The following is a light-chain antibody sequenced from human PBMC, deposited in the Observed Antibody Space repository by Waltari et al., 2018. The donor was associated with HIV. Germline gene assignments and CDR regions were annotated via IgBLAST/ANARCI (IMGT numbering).Light chain of an antibody. Sequence: QSALTQPASVSGSPGQSITISCTGTSSDVGDYNYVSWYQQHPGKAPKLIIYEVSKRPSGVSTRFSGSKSGNTASLTISGLQAEDEADYYCSSYTSGSVVFGGGTKLTVL. CDR1: SSDVGDYNY. CDR3: SSYTSGSVV. V-gene: IGLV2-14*01. CDR2: EVS. J-gene: IGLJ2*01.